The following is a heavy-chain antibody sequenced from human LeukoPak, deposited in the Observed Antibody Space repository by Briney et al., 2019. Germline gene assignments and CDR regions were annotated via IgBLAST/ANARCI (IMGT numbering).Heavy chain of an antibody. CDR2: MSYDRSNK. CDR1: GFIFSTYD. D-gene: IGHD3-3*01. J-gene: IGHJ4*02. V-gene: IGHV3-30*18. CDR3: AKSYYDFWSGYYQTFDY. Sequence: SGGSLRLSCAASGFIFSTYDMHWVRQAPGKGLEWVAVMSYDRSNKYYADSVKGRFTISRDNSKNTLYLQMNSLRAEDTAVYYCAKSYYDFWSGYYQTFDYWGQGTLVTVSS.